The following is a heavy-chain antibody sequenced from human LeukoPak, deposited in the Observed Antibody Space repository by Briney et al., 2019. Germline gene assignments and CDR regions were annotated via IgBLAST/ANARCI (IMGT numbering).Heavy chain of an antibody. D-gene: IGHD5-18*01. CDR2: INPSGGST. Sequence: ASVSVSCKASGYTFTSYYMHWVLQAPGQGLEWMGIINPSGGSTSYAQKFQGRVTMTRDMSTSTVYMELSSLRSEDTAVYYCARGVRGYSYGSGYLFDYWGQGTLVTVSS. CDR3: ARGVRGYSYGSGYLFDY. V-gene: IGHV1-46*01. CDR1: GYTFTSYY. J-gene: IGHJ4*02.